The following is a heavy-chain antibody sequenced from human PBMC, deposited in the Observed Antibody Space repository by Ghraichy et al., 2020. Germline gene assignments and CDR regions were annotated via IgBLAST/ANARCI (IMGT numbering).Heavy chain of an antibody. CDR3: AKGAHSSSSRWNYYFAMDV. J-gene: IGHJ6*02. Sequence: GGTLRLSCAASGFTFSSYAMTWVRQAPGKGLEWVSAISDSGGSTYYADSVKGRFTISRDNSKNTLYLQMNSLRAEDTAVYYCAKGAHSSSSRWNYYFAMDVWGQGTTVTVSS. CDR1: GFTFSSYA. D-gene: IGHD6-6*01. CDR2: ISDSGGST. V-gene: IGHV3-23*01.